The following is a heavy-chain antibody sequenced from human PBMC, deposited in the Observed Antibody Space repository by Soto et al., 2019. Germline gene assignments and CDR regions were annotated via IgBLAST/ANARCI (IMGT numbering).Heavy chain of an antibody. V-gene: IGHV4-59*01. D-gene: IGHD3-10*01. CDR2: IYYSGST. J-gene: IGHJ3*02. CDR3: VKHRGNPSGAFDI. CDR1: GGSIRVYY. Sequence: SETLSLTCTVAGGSIRVYYWSWIRQPPGKGLEWIGYIYYSGSTNYNPSLKSRVTISVDTSKNQFSLKLSSVTAADTAVYYCVKHRGNPSGAFDIWGQGTMVTVSS.